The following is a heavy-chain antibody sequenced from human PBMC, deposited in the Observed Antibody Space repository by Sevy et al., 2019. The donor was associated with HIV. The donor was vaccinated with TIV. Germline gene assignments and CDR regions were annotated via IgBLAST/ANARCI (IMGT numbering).Heavy chain of an antibody. CDR1: GFTVSINY. CDR2: IYSDGTT. J-gene: IGHJ4*02. Sequence: GESLKISCSASGFTVSINYMTWVRQAPGKGLEWVSVIYSDGTTHHGDSVKGRFTISRENSENTLYLQMNSLRVEDTAGYYCARGKGGYGYGLNYWGQGTLVTVSS. D-gene: IGHD5-18*01. CDR3: ARGKGGYGYGLNY. V-gene: IGHV3-66*01.